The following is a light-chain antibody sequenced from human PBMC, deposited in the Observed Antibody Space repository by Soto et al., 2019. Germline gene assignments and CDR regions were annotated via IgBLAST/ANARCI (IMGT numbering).Light chain of an antibody. V-gene: IGLV2-14*01. CDR3: SSYSSKSTPFV. J-gene: IGLJ1*01. CDR1: ISDVGTYNY. CDR2: EVS. Sequence: QSVLSQPSSVSGSPGQSITISCTGTISDVGTYNYVSWYQQHPGKAPKLMIYEVSDRPSGVSNRFSGSKSGNKASLTISGLQAEDEADYYCSSYSSKSTPFVFGTGTKVTV.